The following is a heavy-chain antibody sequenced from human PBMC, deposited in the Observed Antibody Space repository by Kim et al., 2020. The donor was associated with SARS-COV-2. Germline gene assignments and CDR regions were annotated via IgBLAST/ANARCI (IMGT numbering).Heavy chain of an antibody. D-gene: IGHD5-12*01. CDR1: GFTFSSYA. V-gene: IGHV3-30*04. Sequence: GGSLRLSCAASGFTFSSYAMHWVRQAPGKGLEWVAVISYDGSNKYYADSVKGRFTISRDNSKNTLYLQMNSLRAEDTAVYYCARDMYGGYSYYFDYWGQGPLVTVSS. J-gene: IGHJ4*02. CDR2: ISYDGSNK. CDR3: ARDMYGGYSYYFDY.